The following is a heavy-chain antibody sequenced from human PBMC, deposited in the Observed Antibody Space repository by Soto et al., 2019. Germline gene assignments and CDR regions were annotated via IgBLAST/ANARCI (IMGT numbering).Heavy chain of an antibody. J-gene: IGHJ2*01. CDR3: TSHLEATVTYWYFDL. V-gene: IGHV3-73*01. D-gene: IGHD4-17*01. CDR2: IRSKANSYAT. CDR1: GFTFSGSA. Sequence: GGSLRLSCAASGFTFSGSAMHWVRQASGKGLEWVGRIRSKANSYATAYAASVKGRFTISRDDSKNTAYLQMNSLKTEDTAVYYCTSHLEATVTYWYFDLWGRGTLVTVSS.